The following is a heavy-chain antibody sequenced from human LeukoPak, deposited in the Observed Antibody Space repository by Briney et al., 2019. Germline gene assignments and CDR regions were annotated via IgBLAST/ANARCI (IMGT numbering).Heavy chain of an antibody. CDR1: GGSISSSSYY. V-gene: IGHV4-39*01. Sequence: SETLSLTCTVSGGSISSSSYYWGWIRQPPGTGLEWIGSIYYSGSTYYNPSLKSRVTISVDTSKNQFSLKLSSVTAADTAVYYCARYARSYTVTTFYFQHWGQGTLVTVSS. CDR2: IYYSGST. CDR3: ARYARSYTVTTFYFQH. J-gene: IGHJ1*01. D-gene: IGHD4-17*01.